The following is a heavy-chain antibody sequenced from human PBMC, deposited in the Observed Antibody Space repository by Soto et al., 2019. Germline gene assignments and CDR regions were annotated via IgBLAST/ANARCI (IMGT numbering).Heavy chain of an antibody. CDR3: EKAEDYGALDAKYSQP. CDR2: ISGSGGST. J-gene: IGHJ1*01. D-gene: IGHD4-17*01. CDR1: GFTFSSYA. V-gene: IGHV3-23*01. Sequence: GGSLRLSCAASGFTFSSYAMSWVRQAPGKGLEWVSAISGSGGSTYYADSVKGRFTISRDNSKNTLYLQMNSLRAEDTAVYYLEKAEDYGALDAKYSQPWGQGTLSTVS.